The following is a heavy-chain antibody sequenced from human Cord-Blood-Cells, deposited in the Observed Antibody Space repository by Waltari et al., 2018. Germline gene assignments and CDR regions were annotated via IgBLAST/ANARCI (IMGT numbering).Heavy chain of an antibody. J-gene: IGHJ5*02. CDR1: GGSISSYY. CDR3: ARMSEATNWFDP. D-gene: IGHD5-12*01. CDR2: SYYSGST. Sequence: QVQLQESGPGLVKPSETLSLTCPVSGGSISSYYWTWLRQPPGKGLEWIGYSYYSGSTNYNPSLKSRVTISVDTSKNQFSLKLSSVTAADTAVYYCARMSEATNWFDPWGQGTLVTVSS. V-gene: IGHV4-59*01.